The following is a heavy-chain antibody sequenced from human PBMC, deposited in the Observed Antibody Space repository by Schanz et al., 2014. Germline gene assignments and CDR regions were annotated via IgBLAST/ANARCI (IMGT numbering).Heavy chain of an antibody. J-gene: IGHJ4*02. V-gene: IGHV3-30*19. Sequence: VQLLESGGGLVQPGGSLRLSCAASGFNFGSHGMHWVRQAPGKGLEWVAFVPFDGSQKFYADSVKGRFTISRDNSKNTLYLQMNSLRAEDTAVYYCARIGGSVFDYWAQGTLVTVSS. D-gene: IGHD3-10*01. CDR2: VPFDGSQK. CDR1: GFNFGSHG. CDR3: ARIGGSVFDY.